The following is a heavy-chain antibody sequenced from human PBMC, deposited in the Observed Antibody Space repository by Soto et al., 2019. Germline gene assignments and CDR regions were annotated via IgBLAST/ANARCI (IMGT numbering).Heavy chain of an antibody. CDR1: GFTFGNYW. Sequence: GGSLRLSCIGSGFTFGNYWMSWVRQAPGKGLEWVANIKRGGNAKYYVDSVKGRFTISRDNVKSSLYLQMNSLRADDTAVYYCADPVPAATHYDYYDMDVWGQGTTVTVSS. V-gene: IGHV3-7*03. CDR3: ADPVPAATHYDYYDMDV. D-gene: IGHD2-2*01. CDR2: IKRGGNAK. J-gene: IGHJ6*02.